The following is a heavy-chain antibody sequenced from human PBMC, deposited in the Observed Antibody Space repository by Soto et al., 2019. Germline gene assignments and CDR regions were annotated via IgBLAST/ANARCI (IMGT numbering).Heavy chain of an antibody. CDR3: AKWNGYGDY. CDR1: GFTFRTNG. CDR2: VSGGSGVT. Sequence: EVQLLESGGGLVQLGGPLKLSCPVSGFTFRTNGVTWVGQAPGKGLEWVSGVSGGSGVTHYADSVKGRFTITGDNSKNTVYLHMNSLRVEDTAVYYCAKWNGYGDYWGQGTLVTVSS. D-gene: IGHD1-1*01. J-gene: IGHJ4*02. V-gene: IGHV3-23*01.